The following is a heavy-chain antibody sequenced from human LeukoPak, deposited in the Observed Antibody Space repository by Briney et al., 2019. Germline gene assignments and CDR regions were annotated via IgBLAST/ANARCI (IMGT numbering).Heavy chain of an antibody. CDR1: GGSISSGGYY. D-gene: IGHD3-10*01. Sequence: PPQTLSLTCTVSGGSISSGGYYWSWIRQHPGKGLEWIGYIYYSGSTYYNPSLKSRVTISVDTSKNQFSLKLSSVTAADTAVYYCARGRYYGSGSNDPYYFDYWGQGTLATVSS. J-gene: IGHJ4*02. V-gene: IGHV4-31*03. CDR3: ARGRYYGSGSNDPYYFDY. CDR2: IYYSGST.